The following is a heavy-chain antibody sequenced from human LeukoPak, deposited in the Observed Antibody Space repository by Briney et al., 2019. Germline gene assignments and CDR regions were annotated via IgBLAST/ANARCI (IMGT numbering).Heavy chain of an antibody. D-gene: IGHD3-10*01. Sequence: PSETLSLTCTVSGGSISSSSYFWGWIRQPPGKGLECVAIIYYTGKTHYNPSLRSRVTISVDTSKNQFSLKLNSVTAADTAVYYCARGSGQWGFDSWGQGTLVTVSS. V-gene: IGHV4-39*07. J-gene: IGHJ4*02. CDR1: GGSISSSSYF. CDR3: ARGSGQWGFDS. CDR2: IYYTGKT.